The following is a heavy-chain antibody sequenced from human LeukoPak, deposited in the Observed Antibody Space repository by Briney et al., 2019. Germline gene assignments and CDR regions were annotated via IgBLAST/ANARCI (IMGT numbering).Heavy chain of an antibody. Sequence: PGRSLRLSCAASRFSFSNYAMHWVRQAPGKGLEWVALISFDGYNKRYTDSVKGRFSISRDNSKNTLYLQMNSLSSEDTAVYYCARAVVAAGYYFDYWGQGTLVTVSS. CDR1: RFSFSNYA. CDR3: ARAVVAAGYYFDY. J-gene: IGHJ4*02. D-gene: IGHD6-13*01. CDR2: ISFDGYNK. V-gene: IGHV3-30-3*01.